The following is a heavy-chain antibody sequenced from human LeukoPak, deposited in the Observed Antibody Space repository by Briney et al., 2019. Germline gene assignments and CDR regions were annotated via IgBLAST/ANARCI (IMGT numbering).Heavy chain of an antibody. V-gene: IGHV1-69*05. J-gene: IGHJ4*02. CDR1: GGTFSSYA. CDR3: ARGRSYYDSSGYYYDY. CDR2: IIPIFGTA. Sequence: SVKVSCKASGGTFSSYAISWVRQAPGQGLEWMGGIIPIFGTANYAQKFQGRVTITTDESTSTAHMELSSLRSEDTAVYYCARGRSYYDSSGYYYDYWGQGTLVTVSS. D-gene: IGHD3-22*01.